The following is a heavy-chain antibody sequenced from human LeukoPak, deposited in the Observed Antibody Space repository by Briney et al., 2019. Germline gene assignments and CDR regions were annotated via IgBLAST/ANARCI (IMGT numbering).Heavy chain of an antibody. J-gene: IGHJ4*02. V-gene: IGHV1-69*13. Sequence: ASVKVSCKASGGTFSSYAISWVRQAPGQGLEWMGGIIPIFGTANYAQKFQGRVTITADESTSTAYMELSSLRSEDTAVYYCASLLRITMALGYWGQGTLVTVSS. CDR2: IIPIFGTA. CDR1: GGTFSSYA. CDR3: ASLLRITMALGY. D-gene: IGHD3-10*01.